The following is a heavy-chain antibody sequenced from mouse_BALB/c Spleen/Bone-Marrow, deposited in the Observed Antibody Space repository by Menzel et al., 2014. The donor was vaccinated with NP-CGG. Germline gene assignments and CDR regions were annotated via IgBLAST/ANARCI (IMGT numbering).Heavy chain of an antibody. J-gene: IGHJ2*01. V-gene: IGHV5-6*02. CDR3: TRRPLQANSYFDC. D-gene: IGHD3-2*02. Sequence: EVKVEESGGDLVKPGGSLKLSCVASGFTFSSYGMSWVRQTPDKRLEWVAIISSGGSSTYYPASVEGRFSISRDNAKSTLFLQMSSLNSEDTAMYYCTRRPLQANSYFDCWGQGTTLTVSS. CDR2: ISSGGSST. CDR1: GFTFSSYG.